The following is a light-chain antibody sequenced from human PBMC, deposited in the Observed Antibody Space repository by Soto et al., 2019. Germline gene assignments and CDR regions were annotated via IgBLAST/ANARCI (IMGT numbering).Light chain of an antibody. Sequence: EVVTTQSPATLSVSPGERATLSCRASQSVSSKLAWYQEKPGQPPRLLIYGASTRATGIPARFSGSGSVTDFTLTISSLQSEDFAVYYCQQYNNWPLTFGGGTKVEIK. CDR2: GAS. CDR1: QSVSSK. CDR3: QQYNNWPLT. J-gene: IGKJ4*01. V-gene: IGKV3-15*01.